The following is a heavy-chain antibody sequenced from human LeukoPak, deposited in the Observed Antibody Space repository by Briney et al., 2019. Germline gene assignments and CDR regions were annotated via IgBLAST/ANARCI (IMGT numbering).Heavy chain of an antibody. CDR3: ARVSTTGGTTRPRRRTDAFDI. Sequence: PSETLSLTCGVSGGSITNTNYWTWVRQPPGKGLEWIGEVNLQGSTNYNPSLMGRVAISVDTSENHISLQLTSVTAADTAVYYCARVSTTGGTTRPRRRTDAFDIWGQGTMVTVSS. V-gene: IGHV4-4*02. D-gene: IGHD1-1*01. CDR2: VNLQGST. CDR1: GGSITNTNY. J-gene: IGHJ3*02.